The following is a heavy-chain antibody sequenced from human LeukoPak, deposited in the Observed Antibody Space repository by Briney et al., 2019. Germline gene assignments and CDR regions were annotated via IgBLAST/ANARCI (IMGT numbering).Heavy chain of an antibody. J-gene: IGHJ4*02. CDR3: ARGGYDSSGYYYY. D-gene: IGHD3-22*01. CDR2: IYSGGST. CDR1: GFTVSSSY. V-gene: IGHV3-66*01. Sequence: SGGSLRLSCGASGFTVSSSYMSWVRQAPGKGLEWVSVIYSGGSTYYADSVKGRFTISRDNSKNTLYLQMNSLRAEDTAVYYCARGGYDSSGYYYYWGQGTLVTVSS.